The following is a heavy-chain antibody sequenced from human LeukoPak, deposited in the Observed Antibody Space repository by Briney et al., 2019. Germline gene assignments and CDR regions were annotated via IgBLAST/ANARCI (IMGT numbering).Heavy chain of an antibody. CDR1: GFTFSSYS. J-gene: IGHJ4*02. CDR2: ISSSSSTI. V-gene: IGHV3-48*01. CDR3: AREQDLDY. Sequence: GGSPRLSCAASGFTFSSYSMNWVRQAPGKGLEWVSYISSSSSTIYYADSVKGRFTISRDNAKNSLYLQMNSLRAEDTAVYYCAREQDLDYWGQGTLVTVSS.